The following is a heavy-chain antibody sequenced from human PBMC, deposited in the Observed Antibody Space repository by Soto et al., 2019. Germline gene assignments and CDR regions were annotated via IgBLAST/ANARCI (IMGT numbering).Heavy chain of an antibody. D-gene: IGHD2-2*01. CDR2: MNPNSGNT. CDR3: AGDMSTT. CDR1: GYTFTSHD. J-gene: IGHJ5*02. Sequence: QVQLVQSGAEVKKPGASVKVSCKASGYTFTSHDINWMRQATGQGLEWMGWMNPNSGNTNHEQKFKGRGTRTRDTYISTAYMELTNLRSDDTAIYYCAGDMSTTWGQGTLVTVSS. V-gene: IGHV1-8*01.